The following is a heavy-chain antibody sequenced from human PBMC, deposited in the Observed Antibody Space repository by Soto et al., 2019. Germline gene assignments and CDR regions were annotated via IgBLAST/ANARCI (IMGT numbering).Heavy chain of an antibody. CDR3: ARRLYYYDSSGYYKYYFDY. Sequence: EVQLVQSGAEVKKPGESLKISCKGSGYSFTSYWIGWVRQMPGKGLEWMGIIYPGDSDTRYSPSFQGQVTISADKSISTAYLQWSSLKASDTAMYYCARRLYYYDSSGYYKYYFDYWGQGTLVNVSS. V-gene: IGHV5-51*01. CDR1: GYSFTSYW. J-gene: IGHJ4*02. CDR2: IYPGDSDT. D-gene: IGHD3-22*01.